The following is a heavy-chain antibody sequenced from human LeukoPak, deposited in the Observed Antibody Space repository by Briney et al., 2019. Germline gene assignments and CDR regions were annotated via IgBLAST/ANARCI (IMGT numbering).Heavy chain of an antibody. CDR2: INWNGGST. CDR3: ARDLTDYYYYMDV. Sequence: GGSLRLSCAASGFTFDDYGMSWVRQAPGEGLEWVSGINWNGGSTGYADSVKGRFTISRDNAKNSLYLQMNSLRAEDTALYYCARDLTDYYYYMDVWGKGTTVTVSS. D-gene: IGHD2-21*02. J-gene: IGHJ6*03. CDR1: GFTFDDYG. V-gene: IGHV3-20*04.